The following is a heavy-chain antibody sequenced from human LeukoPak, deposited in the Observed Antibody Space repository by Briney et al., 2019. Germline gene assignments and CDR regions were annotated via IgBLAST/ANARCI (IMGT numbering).Heavy chain of an antibody. CDR1: GYTFTGYY. D-gene: IGHD3-22*01. CDR3: AREVGDYGSSGYYYE. J-gene: IGHJ4*02. CDR2: INPNSGGT. Sequence: ASVKVSCKASGYTFTGYYMHWVRQAPGQGLEWMGWINPNSGGTNYAQKFQGRVTMTRDTSISTAYMELSRLRSDDTAVYYCAREVGDYGSSGYYYEWGQGTLVTVSS. V-gene: IGHV1-2*02.